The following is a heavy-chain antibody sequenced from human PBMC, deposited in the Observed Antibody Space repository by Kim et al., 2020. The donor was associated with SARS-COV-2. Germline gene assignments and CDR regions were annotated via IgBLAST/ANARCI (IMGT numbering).Heavy chain of an antibody. J-gene: IGHJ4*02. CDR3: ARADWQYCNNRSCYRRGYYFDS. D-gene: IGHD2-2*02. CDR2: IKDDGSEE. V-gene: IGHV3-7*01. Sequence: GGSLRLSCAASGFSFSSYWMSWVRQAPGKGLEWVANIKDDGSEEDYVDSVKGRFTISRDNAKNSLYLQMDSLRAEDTAVYYCARADWQYCNNRSCYRRGYYFDSWGQGTLVAVSS. CDR1: GFSFSSYW.